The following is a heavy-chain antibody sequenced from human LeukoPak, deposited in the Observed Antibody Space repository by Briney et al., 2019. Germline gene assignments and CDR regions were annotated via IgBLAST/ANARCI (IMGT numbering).Heavy chain of an antibody. J-gene: IGHJ4*02. CDR3: ARDLSAAFDF. D-gene: IGHD6-19*01. V-gene: IGHV3-33*01. CDR2: LVYDARS. Sequence: PGTSLRLSCAASGFPFSSYGMHWVRQAPGKGLEWVARLVYDARSDYANSVKGRFSISRDDSENTLFLDMSNLRVEDTALYYCARDLSAAFDFWGQGVLVTVSS. CDR1: GFPFSSYG.